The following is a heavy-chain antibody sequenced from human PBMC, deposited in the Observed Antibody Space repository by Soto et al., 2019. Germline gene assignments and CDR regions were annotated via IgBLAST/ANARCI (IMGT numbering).Heavy chain of an antibody. V-gene: IGHV1-8*01. CDR1: GCTFTRYD. Sequence: ASVKVSCKASGCTFTRYDINWVRQATGQGLEWMGWMNPNSGNTGYAQKFQGRVTMTRNTSISTAYMELSSLRSEDTAVYYCARGYCSGGSCYSLNYYYGMDVWGQGTTVTVSS. D-gene: IGHD2-15*01. CDR3: ARGYCSGGSCYSLNYYYGMDV. CDR2: MNPNSGNT. J-gene: IGHJ6*02.